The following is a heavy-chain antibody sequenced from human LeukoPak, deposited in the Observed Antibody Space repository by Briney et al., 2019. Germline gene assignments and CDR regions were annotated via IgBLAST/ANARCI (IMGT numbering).Heavy chain of an antibody. D-gene: IGHD3-10*01. CDR1: GFTFSSYW. Sequence: GGSLRPSCAASGFTFSSYWMHWVRQAPGKGLVWVSRINSDGSSTSYADSVKGRFTTSRDNAKNTLYLQMNSLRAEDTAVYYCARDYYGSGRGREYYYYGMAVWGQGTTVTVSS. V-gene: IGHV3-74*01. J-gene: IGHJ6*02. CDR2: INSDGSST. CDR3: ARDYYGSGRGREYYYYGMAV.